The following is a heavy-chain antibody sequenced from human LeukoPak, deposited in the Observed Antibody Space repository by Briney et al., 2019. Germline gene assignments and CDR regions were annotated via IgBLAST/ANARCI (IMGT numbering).Heavy chain of an antibody. CDR3: ARVQNTDIDY. CDR1: GFPLRIYG. D-gene: IGHD5-18*01. CDR2: IWYDVGNK. Sequence: GRSLRLSCAASGFPLRIYGLHWVRQAPGKGLEGVAVIWYDVGNKNYADSVKGRFTIARDNSKNTLYLQMNSLRAEDTAVYYCARVQNTDIDYWGQGTLVTVSS. V-gene: IGHV3-33*01. J-gene: IGHJ4*02.